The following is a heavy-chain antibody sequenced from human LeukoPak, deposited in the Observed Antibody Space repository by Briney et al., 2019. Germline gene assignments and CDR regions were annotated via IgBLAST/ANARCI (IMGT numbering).Heavy chain of an antibody. J-gene: IGHJ4*02. V-gene: IGHV3-23*01. CDR3: AKFRPAVAPHFDY. CDR1: GFTFSSYA. Sequence: PGGSLRLSCAASGFTFSSYAMSWARQAPGKGWEGVSSISGNGGSTYYADSVKGRFTISRDNSKNTLYLQMNSLRAEDTAVYYCAKFRPAVAPHFDYWGQGTLVTVSS. D-gene: IGHD6-19*01. CDR2: ISGNGGST.